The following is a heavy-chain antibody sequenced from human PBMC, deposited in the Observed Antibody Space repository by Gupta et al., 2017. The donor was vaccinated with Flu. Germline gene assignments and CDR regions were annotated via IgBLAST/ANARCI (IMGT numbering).Heavy chain of an antibody. Sequence: HVQLQESGPGLVNPSQTLPLTCTVSGDPIGSGAYFWNWIRQHPGKGLEWIGNIQNSGNTYYNPSLKSRLTRSLDSSKNQFSLKLSSVTAADTAVYFCAKFGRGALRSEDSWGQGTLVTVSS. CDR1: GDPIGSGAYF. CDR2: IQNSGNT. D-gene: IGHD3-10*01. V-gene: IGHV4-31*03. CDR3: AKFGRGALRSEDS. J-gene: IGHJ1*01.